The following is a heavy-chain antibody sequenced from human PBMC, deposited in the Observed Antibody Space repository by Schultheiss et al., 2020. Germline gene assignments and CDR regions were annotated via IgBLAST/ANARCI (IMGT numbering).Heavy chain of an antibody. J-gene: IGHJ6*02. CDR3: ARPFAHSYSYGMDV. CDR2: IRQDGSEK. D-gene: IGHD1-26*01. Sequence: GGSLRLSYAASGFTFNNNWMSWLRQAPGKGLEWVANIRQDGSEKYYVDSVKGRFTISRDNSKNTLYLQMNSLRSEDTAVYYCARPFAHSYSYGMDVWGQGTTVSVYS. V-gene: IGHV3-7*03. CDR1: GFTFNNNW.